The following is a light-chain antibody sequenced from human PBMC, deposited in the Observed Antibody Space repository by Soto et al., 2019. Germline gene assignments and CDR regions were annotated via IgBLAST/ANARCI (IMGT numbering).Light chain of an antibody. V-gene: IGLV2-8*01. CDR2: EVS. CDR1: SSDVGAHNF. J-gene: IGLJ2*01. CDR3: SSYVGTNTVV. Sequence: QSVLTQPPSASGSPGQSVTISCTGTSSDVGAHNFVSWYQQHPGKAPKLMIYEVSKRPSGVPDRFSGSKSGNTASLTVSGLQAEDEADYYCSSYVGTNTVVFGGGTKLTVL.